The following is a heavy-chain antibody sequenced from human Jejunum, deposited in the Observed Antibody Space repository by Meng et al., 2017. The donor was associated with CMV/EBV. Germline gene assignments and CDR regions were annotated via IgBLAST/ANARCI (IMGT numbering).Heavy chain of an antibody. CDR3: VKATTPDSGFNFDR. Sequence: SGFAFSRYSMRWVRQAPGKGLEWVSIIYGTTTNLYYADSVKGHFTISRDNSRNTVYLQMNTLRAEDTAVYYCVKATTPDSGFNFDRWGQGTLVTVSS. J-gene: IGHJ5*02. CDR1: GFAFSRYS. CDR2: IYGTTTNL. V-gene: IGHV3-23*03. D-gene: IGHD1-1*01.